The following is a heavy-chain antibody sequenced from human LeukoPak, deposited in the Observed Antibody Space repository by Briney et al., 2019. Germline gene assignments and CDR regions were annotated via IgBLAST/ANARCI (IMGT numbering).Heavy chain of an antibody. J-gene: IGHJ3*02. CDR1: GGSISSGSYY. CDR2: IYTSGST. CDR3: ARALTWWEPHAFDI. D-gene: IGHD1-26*01. V-gene: IGHV4-61*02. Sequence: PSQTLSLTCTVSGGSISSGSYYWSWIRQPAGKGLEWIGRIYTSGSTNYNPSLKSRVTISVDTSKNQFSLKLSSVTAADTAVYYCARALTWWEPHAFDIWGQGTMVTVSS.